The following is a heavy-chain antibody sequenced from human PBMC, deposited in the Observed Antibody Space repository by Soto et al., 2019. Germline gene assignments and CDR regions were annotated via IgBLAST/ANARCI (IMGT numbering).Heavy chain of an antibody. V-gene: IGHV4-39*01. J-gene: IGHJ5*02. CDR3: ARQSDSGRYSSSHWFDP. D-gene: IGHD1-26*01. CDR2: IYYSGST. Sequence: SETLSLTCTVSGGSISSSSYYWGWIRQPPGKGLEWIGSIYYSGSTYYNPSLKSRVTISVDTSKNQFSLKLSSVTAADTAVYYCARQSDSGRYSSSHWFDPWGQGTLVTVSS. CDR1: GGSISSSSYY.